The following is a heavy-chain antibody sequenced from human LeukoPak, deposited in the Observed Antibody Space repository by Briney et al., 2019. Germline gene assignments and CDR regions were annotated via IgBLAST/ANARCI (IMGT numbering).Heavy chain of an antibody. CDR1: GFTFSSYG. D-gene: IGHD3-22*01. V-gene: IGHV3-30*02. CDR3: AKDRTGDYYDSSGYSLAFDY. Sequence: GGSLRLSCAASGFTFSSYGMHWVRQAPGKGLEWVAFIRYDGSNKYYADSVKGRFTISRDNSKNTLYLQMNSLRAEDTAVYYCAKDRTGDYYDSSGYSLAFDYWGQGTLVTVST. CDR2: IRYDGSNK. J-gene: IGHJ4*02.